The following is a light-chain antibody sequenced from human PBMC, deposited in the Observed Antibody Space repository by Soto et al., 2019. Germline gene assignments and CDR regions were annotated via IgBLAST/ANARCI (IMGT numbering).Light chain of an antibody. CDR1: QGITNS. J-gene: IGKJ4*01. V-gene: IGKV1-9*01. CDR3: QQLTSNPLT. Sequence: DIQLTQSPSFLSASVGDRVTITCRASQGITNSLAWYQQKPGKAPNLLIYAASTWHGGVPSRFSGSGSGTDFTLTISSLQPEDFATYYCQQLTSNPLTFGGGTKVEIK. CDR2: AAS.